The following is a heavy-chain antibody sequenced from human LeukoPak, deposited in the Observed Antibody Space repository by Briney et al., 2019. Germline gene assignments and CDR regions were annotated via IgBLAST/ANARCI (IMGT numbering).Heavy chain of an antibody. CDR1: GFTVSSNY. J-gene: IGHJ4*02. V-gene: IGHV3-21*01. CDR3: ASQIIRGVDY. CDR2: ISSSSSYI. D-gene: IGHD3-16*01. Sequence: GGSLRLSCAASGFTVSSNYMSWVRQAPGKGLEWVSSISSSSSYIYYADSVKGRFTISRDNAKNSLYLHMNSLRAEDTAVYYCASQIIRGVDYWGQGTLVTFSS.